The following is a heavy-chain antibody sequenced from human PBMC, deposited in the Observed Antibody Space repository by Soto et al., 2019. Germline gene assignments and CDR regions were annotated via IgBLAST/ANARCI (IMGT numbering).Heavy chain of an antibody. Sequence: SETLSLTCTVSGGSISSYYWSWIRQPPGKGLEWIGYIYYSGSTNYNPSLKSRVTISVDTSKNQFSLKLSSVTAADTAVYYCARDRRFYGDQYSNWFAPWGQGTLVTVSS. D-gene: IGHD4-17*01. CDR3: ARDRRFYGDQYSNWFAP. CDR2: IYYSGST. V-gene: IGHV4-59*01. CDR1: GGSISSYY. J-gene: IGHJ5*02.